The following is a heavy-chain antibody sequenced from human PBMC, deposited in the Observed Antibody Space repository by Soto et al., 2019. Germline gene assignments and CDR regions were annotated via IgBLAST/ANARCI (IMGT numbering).Heavy chain of an antibody. CDR1: GYSFSSYG. Sequence: ASVKVSCKASGYSFSSYGITWVRQAPGQGLEWMGWISAYNHDTNYAQKFQGRVTMTTDTSTSTAYMELRNLRSDDTAVYYCARDPPFFCSGGSCYTLVSDYWGQGTLVTVSS. CDR3: ARDPPFFCSGGSCYTLVSDY. D-gene: IGHD2-15*01. J-gene: IGHJ4*02. CDR2: ISAYNHDT. V-gene: IGHV1-18*01.